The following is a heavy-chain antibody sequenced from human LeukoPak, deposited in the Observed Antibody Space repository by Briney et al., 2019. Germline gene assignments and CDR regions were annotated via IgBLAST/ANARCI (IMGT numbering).Heavy chain of an antibody. V-gene: IGHV4-34*01. D-gene: IGHD6-13*01. CDR2: INHSGST. J-gene: IGHJ4*02. CDR1: GGSFSGYY. Sequence: PSETLSLTCAVYGGSFSGYYWSWIRQPPGKGLEWIGEINHSGSTNYDPSLKSRVTISVDTSKNQFSLKLSSVTAADTAVYYCARDRAAGTLGFDYWGQGTLVTVSS. CDR3: ARDRAAGTLGFDY.